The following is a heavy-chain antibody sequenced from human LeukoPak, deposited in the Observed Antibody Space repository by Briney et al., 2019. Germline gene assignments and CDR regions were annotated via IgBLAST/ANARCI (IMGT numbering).Heavy chain of an antibody. CDR3: ARAHVDDVEMVYAIRAFDI. D-gene: IGHD2-8*01. CDR2: IYYSGIS. CDR1: GGSIRSVGYY. J-gene: IGHJ3*02. Sequence: PSQTLSLTCTVSGGSIRSVGYYWSWIRQHPGKGLEWIGYIYYSGISKYNPSLNSRVTISVDTSKNQFSLNLRSVTAADTAVYYCARAHVDDVEMVYAIRAFDIWGQGTLATVSS. V-gene: IGHV4-31*03.